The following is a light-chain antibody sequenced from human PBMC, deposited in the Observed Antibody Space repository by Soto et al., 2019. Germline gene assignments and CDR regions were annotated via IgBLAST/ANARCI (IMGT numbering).Light chain of an antibody. CDR1: RSNIGAHT. V-gene: IGLV1-44*01. J-gene: IGLJ1*01. Sequence: QSVLTQPPSASGTPGQRVTISCSGSRSNIGAHTVNWYQQLPGTAPKLLIHLDNQRPSGVPDRFSGSKSGTSASLAISGPQSEDAADFYCAAWDDSLNGFVFGSGTKLTVL. CDR2: LDN. CDR3: AAWDDSLNGFV.